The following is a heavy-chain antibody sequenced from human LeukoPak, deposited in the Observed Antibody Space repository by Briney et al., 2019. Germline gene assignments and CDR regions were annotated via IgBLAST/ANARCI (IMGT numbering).Heavy chain of an antibody. Sequence: PSETLSLTCNVSGGSISSSSYYWGWIRQPPGQGLEWIGSIYYSGSTYYNPSLKRRVTISVDTSKNQFSLKLSSVTAADTAVYYCARHDEMATISDYWGQGTLVTVSS. V-gene: IGHV4-39*01. CDR2: IYYSGST. J-gene: IGHJ4*02. D-gene: IGHD5-24*01. CDR1: GGSISSSSYY. CDR3: ARHDEMATISDY.